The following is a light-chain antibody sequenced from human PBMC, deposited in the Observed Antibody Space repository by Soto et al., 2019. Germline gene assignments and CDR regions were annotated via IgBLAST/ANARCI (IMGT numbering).Light chain of an antibody. CDR3: QHYTSYSAP. CDR2: KAS. CDR1: QTISSW. V-gene: IGKV1-5*03. Sequence: DIQMTQSPSTLSGSVGDRGTITCRASQTISSWLAWYQQKPGKAPKLLIYKASTLKSGVPSRFSGSGSGTEFTLTISSLQPDDFATYYCQHYTSYSAPFCQGTMVDIK. J-gene: IGKJ1*01.